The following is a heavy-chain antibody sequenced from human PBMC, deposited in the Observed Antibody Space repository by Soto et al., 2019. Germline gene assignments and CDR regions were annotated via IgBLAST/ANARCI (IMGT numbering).Heavy chain of an antibody. Sequence: PSGTLSLTCTVSGAPISRGGYFWNWVRQHPVKGLEFIGYIDYSGSTYYNPSLKSRISISVETSTNQFSLKVNSVIAADTAVYYCATAVEGNWYYVGNWGQGTLVTVSS. CDR2: IDYSGST. V-gene: IGHV4-31*03. J-gene: IGHJ4*02. CDR3: ATAVEGNWYYVGN. CDR1: GAPISRGGYF. D-gene: IGHD1-20*01.